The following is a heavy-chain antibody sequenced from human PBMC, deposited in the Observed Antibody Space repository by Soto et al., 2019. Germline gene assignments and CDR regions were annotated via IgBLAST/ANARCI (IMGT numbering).Heavy chain of an antibody. CDR1: GYTFTSYY. J-gene: IGHJ3*02. V-gene: IGHV1-46*03. Sequence: QVQLVQSGAEVKKPGASVKVSCKASGYTFTSYYMHWVRQAPGQGLEWMGIINPSGGSKSYAQKFQGRFTMTRDTSTSTVYMELSSLRSEDTAVYYCARSIVATIFSMGPDAFDIGGQGTMVTVSS. D-gene: IGHD5-12*01. CDR3: ARSIVATIFSMGPDAFDI. CDR2: INPSGGSK.